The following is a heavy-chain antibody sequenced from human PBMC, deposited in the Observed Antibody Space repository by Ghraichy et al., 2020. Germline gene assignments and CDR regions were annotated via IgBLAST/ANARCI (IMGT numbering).Heavy chain of an antibody. D-gene: IGHD1-1*01. CDR1: NGSISGPNSS. CDR3: ARGGNVTGYFAS. J-gene: IGHJ4*02. V-gene: IGHV4-30-2*01. CDR2: IYQNGST. Sequence: TLSLTCTVSNGSISGPNSSWNWIRQTPGKGLEWIGHIYQNGSTYYTPSLKSRLIFSVDKSRNQFSLTLVSMTAADTSIYYCARGGNVTGYFASWGQGARVTVSS.